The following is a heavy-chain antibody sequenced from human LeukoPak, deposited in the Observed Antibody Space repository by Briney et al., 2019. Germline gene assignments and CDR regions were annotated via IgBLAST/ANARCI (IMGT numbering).Heavy chain of an antibody. J-gene: IGHJ4*02. Sequence: SETLSLTCTVSGDSMSSSYWNWIRQPPGKGLEWIGYISAGGSTNYNPSLKSRIIISVDMSKTQFSLKLTSVTAADTAIYCCARLIPGTTGHRINYFDYWGRGTLVTVSS. CDR1: GDSMSSSY. CDR2: ISAGGST. V-gene: IGHV4-4*09. CDR3: ARLIPGTTGHRINYFDY. D-gene: IGHD1-20*01.